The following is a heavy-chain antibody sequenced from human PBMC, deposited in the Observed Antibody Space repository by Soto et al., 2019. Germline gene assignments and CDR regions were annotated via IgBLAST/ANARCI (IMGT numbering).Heavy chain of an antibody. CDR2: ITDSGRDK. CDR1: GFTFGSRA. CDR3: ARGSKVSYPGSRIFDF. J-gene: IGHJ4*02. V-gene: IGHV3-23*01. Sequence: PGGSLRLSCVASGFTFGSRAMSWVRQAPGEGLEWVSTITDSGRDKKYADSVRGRFTISRDNSKNTLYLQMSSLRAEDSAVYYCARGSKVSYPGSRIFDFWGRGTLVTVAS. D-gene: IGHD3-10*01.